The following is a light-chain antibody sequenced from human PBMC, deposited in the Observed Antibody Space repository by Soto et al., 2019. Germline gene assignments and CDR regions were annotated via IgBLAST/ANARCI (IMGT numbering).Light chain of an antibody. CDR3: QSYDTRLGDWV. J-gene: IGLJ3*02. CDR1: DSNIGAGYD. Sequence: QSVLTQPPSVSGAPGQTVTISCSGSDSNIGAGYDLHWYQQLPGTAPKLLIHSNYLRASGVPDRLSASKSVTSASLAIIGLQADDEADYYCQSYDTRLGDWVFGGGTKLTVL. V-gene: IGLV1-40*01. CDR2: SNY.